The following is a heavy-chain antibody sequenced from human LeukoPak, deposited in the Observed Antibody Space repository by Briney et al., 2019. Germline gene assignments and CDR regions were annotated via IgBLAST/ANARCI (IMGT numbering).Heavy chain of an antibody. Sequence: PSQTLSLTCTVSGGSISSGDYYWSWIRQPPGKGLEWIGYIYYSGSTYYNPSLKSRVTISVDTSKNQFSLKLSSVTAADTAVYFCARAPRAYCSTTGSCFQDYWGQGTLVTVSS. CDR3: ARAPRAYCSTTGSCFQDY. V-gene: IGHV4-30-4*01. D-gene: IGHD2-2*01. CDR2: IYYSGST. CDR1: GGSISSGDYY. J-gene: IGHJ4*02.